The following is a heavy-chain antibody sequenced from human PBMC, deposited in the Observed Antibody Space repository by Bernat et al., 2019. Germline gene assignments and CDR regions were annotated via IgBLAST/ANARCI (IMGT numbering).Heavy chain of an antibody. D-gene: IGHD5-12*01. CDR2: IKQDGSEK. V-gene: IGHV3-7*03. Sequence: EVQLVESGGGLVQPGGSLRLSCAASGFTFRSYWMSWVRQAPGKGLEWVGNIKQDGSEKYFVDSVRGRFTISRDNAKNSLYLQMSSLRAEDTAVYYCVRVHSVGYGVMDVWGEGTTVTVSS. CDR1: GFTFRSYW. J-gene: IGHJ6*03. CDR3: VRVHSVGYGVMDV.